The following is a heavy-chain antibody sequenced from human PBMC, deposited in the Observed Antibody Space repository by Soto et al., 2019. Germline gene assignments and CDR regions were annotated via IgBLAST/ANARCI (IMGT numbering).Heavy chain of an antibody. D-gene: IGHD3-10*01. CDR1: GGSITSYY. CDR2: ISDIGST. Sequence: ETLSLTCTVSGGSITSYYWTWIRQPPGQGLEWIGYISDIGSTSYNPSLTSRVTMLVDTSKKQFSLKLSSVTEADSAVYFCSRSIPDSRGGGMDVWGQGATVTVS. V-gene: IGHV4-59*01. J-gene: IGHJ6*02. CDR3: SRSIPDSRGGGMDV.